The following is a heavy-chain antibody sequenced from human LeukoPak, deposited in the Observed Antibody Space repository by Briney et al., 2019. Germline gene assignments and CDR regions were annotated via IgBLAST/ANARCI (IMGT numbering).Heavy chain of an antibody. CDR2: IHHSGST. D-gene: IGHD1-20*01. V-gene: IGHV4-59*12. J-gene: IGHJ4*02. Sequence: LETLSLTCTVSGGSISSYYWSWIRQPPGKGLEWIGYIHHSGSTNYNPSLKSRVTILVDTSKNQFSLKLSSVTAADTAVYYCARGYNWINWGQGTLVTVSS. CDR3: ARGYNWIN. CDR1: GGSISSYY.